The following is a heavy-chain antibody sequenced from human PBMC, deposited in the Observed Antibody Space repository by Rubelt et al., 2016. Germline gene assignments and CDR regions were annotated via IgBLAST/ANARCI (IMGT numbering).Heavy chain of an antibody. Sequence: QVQLVQSGAEVKKPGASVKVSCQASGYTFTNYGTNWVRQAPGQRLEWMGWIDAGNGDTKYSQKLKDRGSITRDASANTAYMELRSLRSEDTAVYYCARANHGDYEDYWGQGTLVSVAS. CDR2: IDAGNGDT. D-gene: IGHD4-17*01. CDR3: ARANHGDYEDY. CDR1: GYTFTNYG. V-gene: IGHV1-3*01. J-gene: IGHJ4*02.